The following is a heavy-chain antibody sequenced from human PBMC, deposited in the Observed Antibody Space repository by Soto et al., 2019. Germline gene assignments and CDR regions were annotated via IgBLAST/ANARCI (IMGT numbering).Heavy chain of an antibody. V-gene: IGHV3-23*01. Sequence: EVQLLDSGGGLVQPGGSLRLSCAASGFTFSSYAMSWVRQSPGKGLEWVSTISGRGGSAYYADSMKGRLTISRDNSKNTVYLQMNGLRAEDTAVYYCAKESSSGWYFFDYWGQGTLVTVSS. CDR3: AKESSSGWYFFDY. J-gene: IGHJ4*02. CDR2: ISGRGGSA. CDR1: GFTFSSYA. D-gene: IGHD6-19*01.